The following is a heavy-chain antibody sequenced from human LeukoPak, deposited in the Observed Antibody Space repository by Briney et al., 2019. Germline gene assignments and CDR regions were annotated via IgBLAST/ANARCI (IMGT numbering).Heavy chain of an antibody. CDR2: INGDGNTI. D-gene: IGHD6-6*01. V-gene: IGHV3-74*01. Sequence: GGSLRLSCAASGFTFSSYWMHWVRQAPGKGLVWVSRINGDGNTINYADSVRGRFTISRDNAKNTLYLQMNSLRAEDTAVYYCAREHPRLYSSSAGEGFDYWGQGTLVTVSS. CDR1: GFTFSSYW. J-gene: IGHJ4*02. CDR3: AREHPRLYSSSAGEGFDY.